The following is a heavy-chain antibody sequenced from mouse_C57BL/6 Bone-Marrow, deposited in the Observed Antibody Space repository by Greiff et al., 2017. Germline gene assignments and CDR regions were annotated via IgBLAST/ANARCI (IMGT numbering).Heavy chain of an antibody. CDR2: IDPENGDT. V-gene: IGHV14-4*01. J-gene: IGHJ2*01. D-gene: IGHD2-4*01. CDR1: GFNIKDYY. Sequence: VQLQQSGAELVRPGASVKLSCTASGFNIKDYYMHWVKQRPEQGLEWIGWIDPENGDTEYASKFQGKATITADTSSNTAYLQLSSLTSEDTAVYYCTTDYDYFDYWGQGTTLTVSS. CDR3: TTDYDYFDY.